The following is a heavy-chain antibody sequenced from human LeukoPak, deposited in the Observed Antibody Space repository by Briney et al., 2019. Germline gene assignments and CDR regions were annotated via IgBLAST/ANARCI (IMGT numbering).Heavy chain of an antibody. Sequence: GGSLRLSCTASGFTFRTYWMHWVRQAPGKGLVWVSRINADGSSTTYADSVKGRFTISRDNAKNTLYLQMNSLRAEDTAVYYCTRDYSSCPDYWGQGTLVIVSS. CDR3: TRDYSSCPDY. J-gene: IGHJ4*02. V-gene: IGHV3-74*01. D-gene: IGHD6-13*01. CDR2: INADGSST. CDR1: GFTFRTYW.